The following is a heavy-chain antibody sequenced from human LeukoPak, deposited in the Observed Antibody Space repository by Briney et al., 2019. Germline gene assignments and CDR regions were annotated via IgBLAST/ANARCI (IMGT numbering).Heavy chain of an antibody. CDR1: GFTFSSYS. D-gene: IGHD2-21*02. CDR2: ISSSSSYI. V-gene: IGHV3-21*01. CDR3: AGCGCDCAVDY. Sequence: PGGSLRLSCAASGFTFSSYSMNWVREAPGKGVEWVSSISSSSSYIYYADSVKGRFTISRDNAKNSMYMQMNSLRAEDTAVYYCAGCGCDCAVDYWGQGTLVTVSS. J-gene: IGHJ4*02.